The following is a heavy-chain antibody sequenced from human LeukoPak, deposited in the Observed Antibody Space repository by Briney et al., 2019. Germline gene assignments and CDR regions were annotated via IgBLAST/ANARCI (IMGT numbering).Heavy chain of an antibody. V-gene: IGHV4-59*01. J-gene: IGHJ6*02. CDR3: ARGRAMDV. Sequence: PSETLSLTCTVSGGSIGQSYWSWIRQPPGKGLEWIGFMHYSGSTNYNPSLKSRVTISVDTSKNQVSLNLTSVTAADTAVYYCARGRAMDVWGRGTTVTVSS. CDR1: GGSIGQSY. CDR2: MHYSGST.